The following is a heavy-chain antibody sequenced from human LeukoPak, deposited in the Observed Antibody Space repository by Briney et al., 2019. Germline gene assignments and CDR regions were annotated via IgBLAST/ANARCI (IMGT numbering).Heavy chain of an antibody. J-gene: IGHJ4*02. CDR1: GFTFRNYA. CDR3: AKDLGALTYGEGF. CDR2: ISDSGGNT. D-gene: IGHD3-16*01. V-gene: IGHV3-23*01. Sequence: GGSLRLSCAASGFTFRNYAMSWVRQAPGKGLEWVSTISDSGGNTYYADSMRGRFTISRDNSKNTLSLQMNSLRVEDTALYYCAKDLGALTYGEGFWGQGTLVTVSS.